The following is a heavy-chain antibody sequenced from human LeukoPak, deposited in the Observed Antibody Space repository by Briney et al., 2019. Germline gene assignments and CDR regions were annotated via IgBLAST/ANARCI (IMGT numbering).Heavy chain of an antibody. CDR2: IGGSGDST. D-gene: IGHD6-13*01. Sequence: GGSLTLSCAASGFTFSSYAMNWVRQAPRQGLEWVSAIGGSGDSTYYADSVKGRFTISRDNSKNTLYLQMNSLRAEDTAVYYCAKSPGIAAVGRSDYWGQGTLVTVSS. CDR3: AKSPGIAAVGRSDY. J-gene: IGHJ4*02. V-gene: IGHV3-23*01. CDR1: GFTFSSYA.